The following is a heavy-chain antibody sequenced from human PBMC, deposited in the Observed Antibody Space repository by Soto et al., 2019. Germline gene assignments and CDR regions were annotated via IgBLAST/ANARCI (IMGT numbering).Heavy chain of an antibody. Sequence: EVQRLESGGGLVQPGGSLRLSCAASGFTFSSYAMSWVRQAPGWGLEWASTVTGSGSNTYYADSVKGRFTTSRDNSKNALYLQMNSLRAEDTALYFCANAWTTMLPDHWGRGTLVTVSS. V-gene: IGHV3-23*01. CDR3: ANAWTTMLPDH. CDR1: GFTFSSYA. CDR2: VTGSGSNT. J-gene: IGHJ4*02. D-gene: IGHD3-10*02.